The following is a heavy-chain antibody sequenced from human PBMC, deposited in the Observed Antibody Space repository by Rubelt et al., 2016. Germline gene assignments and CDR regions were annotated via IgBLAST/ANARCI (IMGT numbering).Heavy chain of an antibody. Sequence: QVQLVESGGGVVQPGRSLRLSCVASGFTFSSYAMHWVRQAPGKGLEWVAVIWYDGSNKYYADSVKGRFTISRDNSKNTLYLQMNSLRAEDTAVYYCARRAKLRSYFDYWGQGTLVTVSS. CDR2: IWYDGSNK. CDR3: ARRAKLRSYFDY. V-gene: IGHV3-33*08. J-gene: IGHJ4*02. D-gene: IGHD3-10*01. CDR1: GFTFSSYA.